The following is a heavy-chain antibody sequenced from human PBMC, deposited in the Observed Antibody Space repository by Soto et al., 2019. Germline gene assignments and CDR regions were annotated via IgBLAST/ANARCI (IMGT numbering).Heavy chain of an antibody. Sequence: GASVKVSCKASGYTFTGYYMHWVRQAPGQGLEWMGWINPNSGGTKYAQKLQGWVTMTRDTSISTAYMELSRLRSDDTAVYFCARDWSPAYYYFYMDVWGTGTTVTVSS. V-gene: IGHV1-2*04. CDR1: GYTFTGYY. J-gene: IGHJ6*03. CDR3: ARDWSPAYYYFYMDV. CDR2: INPNSGGT. D-gene: IGHD3-3*01.